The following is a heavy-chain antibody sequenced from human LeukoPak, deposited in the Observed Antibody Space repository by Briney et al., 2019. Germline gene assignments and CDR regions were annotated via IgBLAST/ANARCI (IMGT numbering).Heavy chain of an antibody. D-gene: IGHD3-10*01. Sequence: SETLSLTCTVSGGSISSYYWSWIRQPPGKGLEWIGSIYYSGSTYYNPSLKSRVTISVDTSKNQFSLKLSSVTAADTAVYYCARDAGADYWGQGTLVTVSS. J-gene: IGHJ4*02. CDR2: IYYSGST. V-gene: IGHV4-39*07. CDR3: ARDAGADY. CDR1: GGSISSYY.